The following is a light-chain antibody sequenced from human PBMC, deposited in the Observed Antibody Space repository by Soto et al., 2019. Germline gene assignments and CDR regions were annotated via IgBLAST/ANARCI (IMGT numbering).Light chain of an antibody. CDR1: QSVDRY. V-gene: IGKV3D-15*01. CDR2: GAS. J-gene: IGKJ4*01. CDR3: KHDYNLLN. Sequence: DIVMTQSPASLSLSPGEVATVSCRASQSVDRYVAWYHQKVGQAPGLLIYGASTRATAIPARFSGSGSGRDFTLTVSSLQPEEFAVYYCKHDYNLLNFGGGTKVDIK.